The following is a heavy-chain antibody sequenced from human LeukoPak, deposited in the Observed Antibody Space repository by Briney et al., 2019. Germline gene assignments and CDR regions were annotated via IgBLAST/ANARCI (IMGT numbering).Heavy chain of an antibody. CDR3: ARASVTYYYYYYMDV. Sequence: SETLSLTCTVSSGSIFRDNYYWNWIRQPAGKGLEWIGRIYARGTTNYNPSLGSRVTIFLDTSKNQFSLKLSSVTAADTAVYYCARASVTYYYYYYMDVWGKGTTVTVSS. CDR1: SGSIFRDNYY. D-gene: IGHD4-11*01. V-gene: IGHV4-61*02. CDR2: IYARGTT. J-gene: IGHJ6*03.